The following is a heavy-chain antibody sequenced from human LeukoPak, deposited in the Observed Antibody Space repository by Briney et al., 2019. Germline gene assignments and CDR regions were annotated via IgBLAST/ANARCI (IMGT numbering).Heavy chain of an antibody. J-gene: IGHJ6*02. Sequence: ASVKVSCKASGYTFTGYYMHWVRQAPGQGLEWMGWINPNSGGTNYAQKFQGRVTMTRDTSISTAYMELSRLRSDDTAVYYCARGRITFGGVIVGWDYYYYGMDVWGQGTTVTVSS. CDR3: ARGRITFGGVIVGWDYYYYGMDV. CDR1: GYTFTGYY. CDR2: INPNSGGT. D-gene: IGHD3-16*02. V-gene: IGHV1-2*02.